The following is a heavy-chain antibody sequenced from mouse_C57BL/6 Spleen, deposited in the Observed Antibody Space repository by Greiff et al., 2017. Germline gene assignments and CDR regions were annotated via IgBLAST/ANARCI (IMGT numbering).Heavy chain of an antibody. CDR3: ARHEWIKTAQAVLYMDY. D-gene: IGHD3-2*02. Sequence: QVQLQQSGAELVKPGASVKLSCKASGYTFTEYTIHWVKQRSGQGLEWIGWFYPGSGSIKYNEKFKDKATLTADKSSSTVYMELSRLASADSAVYFWARHEWIKTAQAVLYMDYWGQGTTLTVSS. J-gene: IGHJ2*01. CDR2: FYPGSGSI. V-gene: IGHV1-62-2*01. CDR1: GYTFTEYT.